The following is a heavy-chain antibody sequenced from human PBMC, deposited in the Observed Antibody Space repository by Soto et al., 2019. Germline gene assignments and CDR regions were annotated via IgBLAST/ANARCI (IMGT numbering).Heavy chain of an antibody. D-gene: IGHD1-7*01. CDR2: MNPNSGNT. CDR1: GYTFTSYD. Sequence: ASVKVSCKASGYTFTSYDINWVRQATGQGLEWMGWMNPNSGNTGYAQKFQGRVTMTRNTSISTAYMELSSLRSEDTAVYYCAETSQDYYYYSGMDVWGKGTTVTVSS. J-gene: IGHJ6*04. V-gene: IGHV1-8*01. CDR3: AETSQDYYYYSGMDV.